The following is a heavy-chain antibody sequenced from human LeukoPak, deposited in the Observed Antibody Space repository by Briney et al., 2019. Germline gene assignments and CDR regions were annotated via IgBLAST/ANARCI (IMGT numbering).Heavy chain of an antibody. CDR2: ISGSGDGT. CDR1: GFIFRSYA. V-gene: IGHV3-23*01. Sequence: RGSLRLSCEASGFIFRSYAMNWVRQAPGKGLEWVSAISGSGDGTHYADSVKGRFTISRDNSKKTLYLEMNSLRVEDTAVYSCAKAPGFTVVTSFDWWGQGTLVTVSS. CDR3: AKAPGFTVVTSFDW. D-gene: IGHD4-23*01. J-gene: IGHJ4*02.